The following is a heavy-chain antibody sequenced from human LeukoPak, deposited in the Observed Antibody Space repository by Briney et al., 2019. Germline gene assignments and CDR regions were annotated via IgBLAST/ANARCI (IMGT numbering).Heavy chain of an antibody. V-gene: IGHV4-59*01. Sequence: PSETLSLTCTVSGGSISSYYWSWIRQPPGKGQELMGYIYYSGSTSYNPSLKRQVTISADTSKSQFSLKLSSGTAADTAVYYCASATWGDPRGIFDYWGQGNLVTVSS. J-gene: IGHJ4*02. CDR3: ASATWGDPRGIFDY. CDR1: GGSISSYY. CDR2: IYYSGST. D-gene: IGHD2-15*01.